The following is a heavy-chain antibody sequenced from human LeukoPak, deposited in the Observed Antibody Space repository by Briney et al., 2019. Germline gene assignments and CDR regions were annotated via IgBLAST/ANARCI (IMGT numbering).Heavy chain of an antibody. CDR1: GFTFSTYW. Sequence: GGSLRLSCAASGFTFSTYWMHWVRQAPGKGLVWVSRINSDGSSTSYADSVKGRFTISRDNSKNTLYLQMDSLRAEDTAVYYCAKECGGSCQRRTFDYWGQGTLVTVSS. D-gene: IGHD2-15*01. CDR3: AKECGGSCQRRTFDY. J-gene: IGHJ4*02. V-gene: IGHV3-74*01. CDR2: INSDGSST.